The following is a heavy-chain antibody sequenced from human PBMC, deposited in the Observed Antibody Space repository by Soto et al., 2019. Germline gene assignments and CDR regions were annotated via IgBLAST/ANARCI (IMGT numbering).Heavy chain of an antibody. Sequence: ASVKVSCKASGGTFSSYTISWVRQAPGQGLEWMGRIIPILGIANYAQKFQGRVTITADKSTSTAYMELSSLRSEDTAVYYCARVGCGGDCYFADTYYFDYWGQGTLVTVSS. D-gene: IGHD2-21*01. CDR1: GGTFSSYT. CDR2: IIPILGIA. CDR3: ARVGCGGDCYFADTYYFDY. V-gene: IGHV1-69*10. J-gene: IGHJ4*02.